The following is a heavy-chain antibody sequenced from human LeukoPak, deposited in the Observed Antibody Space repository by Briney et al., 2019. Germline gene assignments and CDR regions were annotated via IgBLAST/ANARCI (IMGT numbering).Heavy chain of an antibody. CDR2: ISAYNGNT. CDR3: ARERIADGYHPEDY. V-gene: IGHV1-18*01. D-gene: IGHD5-24*01. J-gene: IGHJ4*02. Sequence: GASVKVSCKASGYTFTNFGISWVRQAPGQGLEWMGWISAYNGNTNYAQKFQGRVTMPTDTSTNTAYMDLRSLRSDDTAVYYCARERIADGYHPEDYWGQGTLVTVSS. CDR1: GYTFTNFG.